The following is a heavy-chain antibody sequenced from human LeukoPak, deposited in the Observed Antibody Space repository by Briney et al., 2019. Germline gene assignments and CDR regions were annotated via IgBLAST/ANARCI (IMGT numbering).Heavy chain of an antibody. J-gene: IGHJ5*02. CDR2: IYYSGST. Sequence: SDTLSLTCAVSGYSISSGNWWGWIRQPPGKGLEWIGYIYYSGSTYYNPSLKSRVTMSVDTSRNQFSLKMTSVTAVDTAVYYCARGRIEGNWFDPWGQGTLVTVSS. V-gene: IGHV4-28*03. D-gene: IGHD2-15*01. CDR3: ARGRIEGNWFDP. CDR1: GYSISSGNW.